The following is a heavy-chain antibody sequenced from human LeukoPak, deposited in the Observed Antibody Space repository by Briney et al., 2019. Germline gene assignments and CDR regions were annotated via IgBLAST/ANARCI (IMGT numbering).Heavy chain of an antibody. CDR2: ISYDGSNK. V-gene: IGHV3-30*18. Sequence: GGSLRLSCAASGFTFSSYGTHWVRQAPGKGLEWVAVISYDGSNKYYADSVKGRFTISRDNSKNTLYLQMNSLRAEDTAVYYCAKDIRYQLLYYFDYWGQGTLVTVSS. D-gene: IGHD2-2*02. J-gene: IGHJ4*02. CDR3: AKDIRYQLLYYFDY. CDR1: GFTFSSYG.